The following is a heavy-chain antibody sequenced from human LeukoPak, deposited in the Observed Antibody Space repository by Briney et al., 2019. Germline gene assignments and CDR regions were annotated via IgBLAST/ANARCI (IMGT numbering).Heavy chain of an antibody. J-gene: IGHJ4*02. D-gene: IGHD1-26*01. CDR3: ARDLLTGYSVGATYVY. CDR2: INPNSGGT. V-gene: IGHV1-2*02. CDR1: GYTFTGHY. Sequence: GASVKVSCKASGYTFTGHYMNWVRQAPGQGLEWMGWINPNSGGTNYAQKFQGRVTMTRDTSISTAYMELSRLRSDDTAVYYCARDLLTGYSVGATYVYWGQGTLVTVSS.